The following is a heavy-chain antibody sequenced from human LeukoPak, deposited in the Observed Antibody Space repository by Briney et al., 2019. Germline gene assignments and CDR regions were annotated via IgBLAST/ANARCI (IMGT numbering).Heavy chain of an antibody. CDR2: IYYSGST. D-gene: IGHD4-11*01. Sequence: SQTLSLTCTVSGGSISSGDYYWSWIRQPPGKGLEWIGYIYYSGSTNYNSSLKSRVTMLVDTSKNQVSLKMTSVTAADTAVYYCARARTTKRYFDYWGQGTLVTVSS. CDR1: GGSISSGDYY. CDR3: ARARTTKRYFDY. V-gene: IGHV4-30-4*08. J-gene: IGHJ4*02.